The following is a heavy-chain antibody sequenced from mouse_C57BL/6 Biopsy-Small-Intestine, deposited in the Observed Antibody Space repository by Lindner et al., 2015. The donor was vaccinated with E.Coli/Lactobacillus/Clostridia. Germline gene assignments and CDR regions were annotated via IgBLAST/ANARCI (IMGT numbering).Heavy chain of an antibody. CDR1: GNTLTEVS. D-gene: IGHD1-1*01. V-gene: IGHV1-18*01. J-gene: IGHJ1*01. Sequence: SVKVSCKVSGNTLTEVSMYWVRQAPGKGLEWMGGFDPENDEILYAQRFQGRVTMTQDRSTDTAYMELISLTSEDTAVYYCATDLFYGSSDQWGPGTLVTVSS. CDR3: ATDLFYGSSDQ. CDR2: FDPENDEI.